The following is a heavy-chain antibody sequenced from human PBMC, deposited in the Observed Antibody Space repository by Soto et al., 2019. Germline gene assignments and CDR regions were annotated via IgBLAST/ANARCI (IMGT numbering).Heavy chain of an antibody. D-gene: IGHD2-15*01. CDR2: INPSGGST. Sequence: QVQLVQSGAEVKKPGASVKVSCKASGYTFTSYYMHWVRQAPGQGLEWMGIINPSGGSTSYAQKFQGRVTMTRDPSTSTVYMELSSLRSEYTAVYYCARGGKPLGYCSGGSCYSGDYWGQGTLVTVSS. V-gene: IGHV1-46*03. CDR3: ARGGKPLGYCSGGSCYSGDY. J-gene: IGHJ4*02. CDR1: GYTFTSYY.